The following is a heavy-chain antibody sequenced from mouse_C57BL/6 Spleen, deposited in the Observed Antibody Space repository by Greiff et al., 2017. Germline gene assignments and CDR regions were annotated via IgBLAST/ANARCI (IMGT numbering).Heavy chain of an antibody. CDR3: ARGQGYGNDVFAY. J-gene: IGHJ3*01. D-gene: IGHD2-2*01. CDR1: GYTFTSYW. Sequence: QVQLQQPGAELGRPGTSVKLSCKASGYTFTSYWMHWVTQRPGQGLEWIGVIDPSDSYTNYKQKFKGKATLNVATSSSTAYMQLSILTSEDSAVYYCARGQGYGNDVFAYWCQGTLVTVSA. CDR2: IDPSDSYT. V-gene: IGHV1-59*01.